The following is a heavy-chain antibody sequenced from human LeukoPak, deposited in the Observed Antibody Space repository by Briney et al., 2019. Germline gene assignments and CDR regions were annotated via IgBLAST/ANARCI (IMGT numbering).Heavy chain of an antibody. V-gene: IGHV1-69*01. CDR2: VIPVFAAT. Sequence: SSVKVSCKASGGSFIRSAMSWVGQAAGQGVEGMGGVIPVFAATHYSQRFQGTVTITSDESTSTAYMELNSLRSEDTAVYYCVICSGGSCYPLYYFDYWGQGTLVTVSS. CDR3: VICSGGSCYPLYYFDY. CDR1: GGSFIRSA. J-gene: IGHJ4*02. D-gene: IGHD2-15*01.